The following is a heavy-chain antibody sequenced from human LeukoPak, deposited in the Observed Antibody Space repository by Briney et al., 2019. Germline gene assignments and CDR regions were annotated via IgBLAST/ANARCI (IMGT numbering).Heavy chain of an antibody. V-gene: IGHV1-69*13. CDR1: GGTFSSYA. CDR2: IIPIFGTA. Sequence: SVKVSCKASGGTFSSYAISWVRQAPGQGLEWMGGIIPIFGTANYAQKFQGRVTITADESTSTAYMELSSLRSEDTAVYYCASLPNYDSLPGTGTNCGQGTPVTVSS. D-gene: IGHD3-22*01. J-gene: IGHJ4*02. CDR3: ASLPNYDSLPGTGTN.